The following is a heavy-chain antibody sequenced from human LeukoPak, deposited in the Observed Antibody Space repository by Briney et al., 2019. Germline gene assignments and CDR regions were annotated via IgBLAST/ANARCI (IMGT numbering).Heavy chain of an antibody. CDR3: ARAAARWLQLPY. CDR2: IIPIFGTA. Sequence: SVKVSCKASGGTFSSYAISWVRQAPGQGLEWMGGIIPIFGTANYAQKFQGRVTITTDESTGTAYMELSSLRSEDTAVYYCARAAARWLQLPYWGQGTLVTVSS. V-gene: IGHV1-69*05. J-gene: IGHJ4*02. CDR1: GGTFSSYA. D-gene: IGHD5-24*01.